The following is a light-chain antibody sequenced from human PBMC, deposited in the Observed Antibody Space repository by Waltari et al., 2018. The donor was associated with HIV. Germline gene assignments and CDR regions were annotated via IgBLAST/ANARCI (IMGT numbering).Light chain of an antibody. CDR1: NIATKS. J-gene: IGLJ3*02. CDR3: QVWDSSSDHWV. CDR2: YDN. Sequence: SYVLTQPPSVSVAPGKTDRITCGGNNIATKSVHWYQQKTGQAPVLVIYYDNDRPSGIPGRFSGSNSGNTATLTISRVEAGDEADYYCQVWDSSSDHWVFGGGTQLTVL. V-gene: IGLV3-21*04.